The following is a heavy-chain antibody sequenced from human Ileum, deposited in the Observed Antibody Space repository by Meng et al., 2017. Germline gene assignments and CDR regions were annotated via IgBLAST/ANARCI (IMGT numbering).Heavy chain of an antibody. CDR1: RGTLSSAGYY. J-gene: IGHJ4*02. CDR2: IFYTGTT. V-gene: IGHV4-31*03. D-gene: IGHD5-24*01. Sequence: QVQLQESGPGLVKPSQTLSLNCPGSRGTLSSAGYYWSWIRQFPGKGLEWIGFIFYTGTTYYNPSLESRVTISVDTSKNQYYLKMNSVTAADTAVYYCARDVMGIRDGAVEDYWGQGTLVTVDS. CDR3: ARDVMGIRDGAVEDY.